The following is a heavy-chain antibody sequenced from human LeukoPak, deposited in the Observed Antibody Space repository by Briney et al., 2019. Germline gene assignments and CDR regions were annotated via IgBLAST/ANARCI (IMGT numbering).Heavy chain of an antibody. V-gene: IGHV4-38-2*01. J-gene: IGHJ4*02. CDR2: IYHSGST. D-gene: IGHD3-3*01. CDR1: GYSISSGYY. CDR3: ARRYYDFWSGYLHYFDY. Sequence: PSETLSLTCAVSGYSISSGYYWGWIRQPPGKGLEWIGSIYHSGSTYYNPSLKSRVTISVDTSKNQFSLKLSSVTAADTAVYYCARRYYDFWSGYLHYFDYWGQGTLVTVSS.